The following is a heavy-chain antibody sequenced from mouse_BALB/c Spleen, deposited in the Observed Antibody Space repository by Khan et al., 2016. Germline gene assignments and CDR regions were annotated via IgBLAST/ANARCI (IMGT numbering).Heavy chain of an antibody. J-gene: IGHJ2*01. D-gene: IGHD1-1*01. V-gene: IGHV3-2*02. CDR3: AREYYGTSFFDY. CDR2: IYYGGST. Sequence: VQRQESGPGLVKPSQSLSPTCTVSCYSIPSGYAWNWIRQFPGNKLEWMGYIYYGGSTPYHPSLKSQISITRDTSKNQFFLQLQSVTTEDTATYYCAREYYGTSFFDYWCQGSTITVTS. CDR1: CYSIPSGYA.